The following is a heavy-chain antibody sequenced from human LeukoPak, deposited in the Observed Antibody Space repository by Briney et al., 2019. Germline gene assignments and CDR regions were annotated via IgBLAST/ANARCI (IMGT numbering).Heavy chain of an antibody. Sequence: ASVKVSRKASGYTFTGYYMHWVRQAPGQGLEWVGWINPNSGGTNYAQKFQARVTMTRDTSISTAYMELSRLRSDDTAVYYCARATPQMVGLDYWGQGTLDSVSS. CDR3: ARATPQMVGLDY. CDR1: GYTFTGYY. J-gene: IGHJ4*02. CDR2: INPNSGGT. V-gene: IGHV1-2*02. D-gene: IGHD2-8*01.